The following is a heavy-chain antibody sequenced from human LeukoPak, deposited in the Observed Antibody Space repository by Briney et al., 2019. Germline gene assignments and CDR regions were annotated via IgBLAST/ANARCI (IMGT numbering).Heavy chain of an antibody. CDR3: ARVGGSGPHDAFDI. CDR1: GFTFSSYS. V-gene: IGHV3-21*01. CDR2: ISSSSSYI. D-gene: IGHD1-26*01. Sequence: GGSLRLSCAASGFTFSSYSMTWVRQAPGKGLEWVSSISSSSSYIYYADSVKGRFTISRDNAKNSLYLQMNSLRAEDTAVYYCARVGGSGPHDAFDIWGQGTMVTVSS. J-gene: IGHJ3*02.